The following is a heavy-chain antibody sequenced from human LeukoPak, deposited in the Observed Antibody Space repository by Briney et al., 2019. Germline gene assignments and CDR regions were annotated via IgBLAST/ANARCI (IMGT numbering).Heavy chain of an antibody. V-gene: IGHV2-5*01. D-gene: IGHD2-2*01. CDR3: AQRRTNEGYVDH. CDR1: GFSLSTSGVG. Sequence: SGPTLVNPTQTLTLTCTFSGFSLSTSGVGVGWIRQPPGKALEWIALIYWNDDKRYSPSLKSRLTITKDTSKNQVVLTMTNMDTADTATYYCAQRRTNEGYVDHWGQGTLVTVSS. CDR2: IYWNDDK. J-gene: IGHJ4*02.